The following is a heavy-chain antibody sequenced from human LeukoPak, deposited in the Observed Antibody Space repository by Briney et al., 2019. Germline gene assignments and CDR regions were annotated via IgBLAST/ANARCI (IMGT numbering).Heavy chain of an antibody. CDR2: IYYSGST. CDR1: GGSISSSSHY. V-gene: IGHV4-39*01. J-gene: IGHJ4*02. Sequence: SETLSLTCTVSGGSISSSSHYWGWIRQPPGKGLEWIGTIYYSGSTYYNPSLKSRVTISVDTSKNQFSLKLSSVTAADTAVYYCARQGSGNYLSPVNYWGQGTLVTVSS. D-gene: IGHD1-26*01. CDR3: ARQGSGNYLSPVNY.